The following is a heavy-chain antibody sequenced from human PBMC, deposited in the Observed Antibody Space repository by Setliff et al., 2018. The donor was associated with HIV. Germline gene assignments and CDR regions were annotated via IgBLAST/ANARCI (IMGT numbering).Heavy chain of an antibody. Sequence: GASVKVSCKVSGYSLTDLSIHWVRQAPGKGLEWMGGFDPEDGVTVYAQKSQGRVTMTEDTSTDTAYMELSSLRSEDTAMYYCATIRAYYYDSSGQEYFQYWGHGTLVTVSS. D-gene: IGHD3-22*01. CDR2: FDPEDGVT. J-gene: IGHJ1*01. CDR3: ATIRAYYYDSSGQEYFQY. V-gene: IGHV1-24*01. CDR1: GYSLTDLS.